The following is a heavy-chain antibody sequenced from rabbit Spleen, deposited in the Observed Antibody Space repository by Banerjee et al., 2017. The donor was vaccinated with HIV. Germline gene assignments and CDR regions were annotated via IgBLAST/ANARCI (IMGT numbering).Heavy chain of an antibody. D-gene: IGHD8-1*01. Sequence: QEQLVESGGGLVQPGGSLKLSCKASGFDFSDYGVSWVRQAPGKGLEWVGYIEPIFGNTYYANWVNGRFTISKTSSTTVTLQMTSLSAADTATYFCARDTASSFSSYGMDLWGQGTLVTVS. CDR1: GFDFSDYG. J-gene: IGHJ6*01. CDR3: ARDTASSFSSYGMDL. V-gene: IGHV1S39*01. CDR2: IEPIFGNT.